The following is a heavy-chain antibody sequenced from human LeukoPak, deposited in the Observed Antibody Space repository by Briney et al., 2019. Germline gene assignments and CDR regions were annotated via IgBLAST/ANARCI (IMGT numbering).Heavy chain of an antibody. V-gene: IGHV4-61*10. CDR3: ARRPYSSSSHDY. CDR2: IYYSGST. D-gene: IGHD6-13*01. J-gene: IGHJ4*02. CDR1: GGSISSGSYY. Sequence: SETLSLTCTVSGGSISSGSYYWSWIRQPAGKGLEWIGYIYYSGSTNYNPSLKSRVTISVDTSKNQFSLKLSSVTAADTAVYYCARRPYSSSSHDYWGQGTLVTVSS.